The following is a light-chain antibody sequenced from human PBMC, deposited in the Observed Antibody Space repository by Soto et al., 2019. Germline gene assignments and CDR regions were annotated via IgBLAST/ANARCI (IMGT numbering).Light chain of an antibody. J-gene: IGLJ2*01. V-gene: IGLV1-44*01. CDR3: AAWDDSLNGVI. CDR1: SSNIGSNT. CDR2: TNN. Sequence: QSVLTQPPSASGTPGQRVTISCSGSSSNIGSNTVNWYQQLPGTAPKVLIYTNNQTPSGVPDRFSGSKSGTSASLAISGLQSEDETDYYCAAWDDSLNGVIFGGVTKDTVL.